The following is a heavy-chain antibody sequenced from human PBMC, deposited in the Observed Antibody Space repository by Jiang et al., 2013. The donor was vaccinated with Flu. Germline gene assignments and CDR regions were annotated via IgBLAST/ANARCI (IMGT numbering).Heavy chain of an antibody. J-gene: IGHJ4*02. CDR1: GYTFTGYY. D-gene: IGHD6-19*01. CDR3: ARDLGSGWSVHY. CDR2: IDPNTGGT. Sequence: GAEVKKPGASVKVSCKASGYTFTGYYIHWVRQAPGQGLEWMGWIDPNTGGTNYAQMFQGRVAMTTDTSISTAYMELNSLTSDDTAVYYCARDLGSGWSVHYWGQGSLVIVSS. V-gene: IGHV1-2*02.